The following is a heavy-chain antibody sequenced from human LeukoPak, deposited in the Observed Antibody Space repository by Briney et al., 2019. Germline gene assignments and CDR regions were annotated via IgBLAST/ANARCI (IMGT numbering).Heavy chain of an antibody. V-gene: IGHV3-30*18. J-gene: IGHJ3*02. D-gene: IGHD5-24*01. CDR1: GFTFSTYG. CDR2: ISYDGSNK. Sequence: PGKSLRLSCAASGFTFSTYGMHWVRQVPGKGLEWVAVISYDGSNKYYADSVKGRFTISRDNSKNTLYLQMNSLRAEDTAVYFCAKNTVEMATIDAFDIWGQGTMVTVSS. CDR3: AKNTVEMATIDAFDI.